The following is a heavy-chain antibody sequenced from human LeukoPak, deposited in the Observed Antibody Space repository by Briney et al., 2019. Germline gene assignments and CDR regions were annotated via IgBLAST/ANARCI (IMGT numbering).Heavy chain of an antibody. CDR3: ARGLTTVYNWFDP. J-gene: IGHJ5*02. Sequence: GASVKVSCKASGGTFSSYAISWVRQAPGQGREWMGRIIPILGIANYAQKFQGRVTITADKSTSTAYMELSSLRSEDTAVYYCARGLTTVYNWFDPWGQGTLVTVSS. V-gene: IGHV1-69*04. CDR2: IIPILGIA. D-gene: IGHD4-17*01. CDR1: GGTFSSYA.